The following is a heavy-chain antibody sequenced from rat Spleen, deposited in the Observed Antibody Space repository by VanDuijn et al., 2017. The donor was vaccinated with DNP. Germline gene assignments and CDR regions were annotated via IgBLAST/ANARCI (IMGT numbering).Heavy chain of an antibody. V-gene: IGHV5-7*01. CDR2: ISYDGSRT. J-gene: IGHJ3*01. CDR1: GFTFSDYY. D-gene: IGHD1-1*01. Sequence: EVQLVESGGDLVQPGRSLKLSCAASGFTFSDYYMAWVRQAPTKGLEWVATISYDGSRTYYRDSVKGRLTISRDNAKSTLYLQMDSLGSDDTATYYCAIYYYSGDNWFGYWGQGTLVSVSS. CDR3: AIYYYSGDNWFGY.